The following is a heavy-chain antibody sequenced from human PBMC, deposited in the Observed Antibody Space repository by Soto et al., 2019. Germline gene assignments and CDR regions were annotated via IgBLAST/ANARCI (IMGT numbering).Heavy chain of an antibody. V-gene: IGHV1-18*01. Sequence: ASVKVSCKASGYTFTSYGISWVRQAPGQGLEWMGWISAYNGNTNYAQKLQGRVTMTTDTSTSTAYMELRSLRSDDAAVYYCAVIGYGISTRCREYYFDYWCQGKLVTVS. CDR1: GYTFTSYG. D-gene: IGHD2-2*01. J-gene: IGHJ4*02. CDR3: AVIGYGISTRCREYYFDY. CDR2: ISAYNGNT.